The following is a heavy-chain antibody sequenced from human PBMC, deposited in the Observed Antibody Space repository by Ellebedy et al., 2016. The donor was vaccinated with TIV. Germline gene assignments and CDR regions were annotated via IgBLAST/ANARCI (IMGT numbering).Heavy chain of an antibody. D-gene: IGHD4-17*01. CDR2: ISGSGGSA. CDR3: AKNEAWSVTTGVDY. Sequence: GGSLRLSXAASAFTFSSYAMSWVRQAPGKGLEWVSVISGSGGSAYYADSVKGRFTISRDNSKNTLYLEMNSLRDEDTAVYYCAKNEAWSVTTGVDYWGQGILVTVSS. V-gene: IGHV3-23*01. J-gene: IGHJ4*02. CDR1: AFTFSSYA.